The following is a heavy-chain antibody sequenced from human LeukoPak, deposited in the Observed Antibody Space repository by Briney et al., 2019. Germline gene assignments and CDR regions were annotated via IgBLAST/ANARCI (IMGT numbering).Heavy chain of an antibody. CDR2: INPSGGST. Sequence: ASVKVSCKASGYTFTKYYIHWVRQAPGQGLEWMAMINPSGGSTSYAQKFQGRVTMTRDTSTSTIYMDLSSLRSEDTAVYYCAREAYYYYDSSGYPAHFDYWGQGTLVTVSS. D-gene: IGHD3-22*01. CDR3: AREAYYYYDSSGYPAHFDY. V-gene: IGHV1-46*01. CDR1: GYTFTKYY. J-gene: IGHJ4*02.